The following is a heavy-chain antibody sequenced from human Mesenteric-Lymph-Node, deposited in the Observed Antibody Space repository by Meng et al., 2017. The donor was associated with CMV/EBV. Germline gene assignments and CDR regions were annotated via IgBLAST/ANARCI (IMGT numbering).Heavy chain of an antibody. CDR3: ARLRRYSSSWYPTGDYFDY. D-gene: IGHD6-13*01. CDR1: GGSFSGYY. CDR2: INHSGST. Sequence: GSLRLSCAVYGGSFSGYYWSWIRQPPGKGLEWIGEINHSGSTNYNPSLKSRVTISVDTSKNQFSLKLSSVTAADTAVYYCARLRRYSSSWYPTGDYFDYWGQGTLVTVSS. V-gene: IGHV4-34*01. J-gene: IGHJ4*02.